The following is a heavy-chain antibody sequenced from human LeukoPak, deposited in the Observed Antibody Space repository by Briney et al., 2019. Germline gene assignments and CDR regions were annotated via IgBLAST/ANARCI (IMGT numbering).Heavy chain of an antibody. J-gene: IGHJ4*02. Sequence: GGSLRLSCGASGFTFSSYSMNWVRQAPGKGLEWVPCISSSSSYIYYADSVKGRFTISRDNAKNAVYLQMDGLRAEDTAVYYCTRLAAAGSGRWAPDYWGQGTLVTVSS. CDR2: ISSSSSYI. CDR1: GFTFSSYS. D-gene: IGHD1-14*01. V-gene: IGHV3-21*06. CDR3: TRLAAAGSGRWAPDY.